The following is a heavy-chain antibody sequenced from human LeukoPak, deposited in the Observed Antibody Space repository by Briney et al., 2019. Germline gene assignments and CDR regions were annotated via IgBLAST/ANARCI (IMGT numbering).Heavy chain of an antibody. CDR1: GGSITSTNW. CDR3: ARLESSGYYPRNDVFDY. D-gene: IGHD3-22*01. CDR2: ISLSGLT. V-gene: IGHV4-4*02. Sequence: SETLSLTCGVSGGSITSTNWWSWVRQPPGQGLEWIGEISLSGLTNYNPSLKSRVTMALDKSKNHLSLNLTSVTAADTAVYYCARLESSGYYPRNDVFDYWGQGTLVTVSS. J-gene: IGHJ4*02.